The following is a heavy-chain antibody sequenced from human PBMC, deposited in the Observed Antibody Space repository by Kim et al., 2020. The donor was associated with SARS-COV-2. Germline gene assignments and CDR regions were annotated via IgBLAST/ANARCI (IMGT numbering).Heavy chain of an antibody. D-gene: IGHD1-26*01. CDR1: GGSISSSSYY. Sequence: SETLSLTCTVSGGSISSSSYYWGWIRQPPGKGLEWIGSIYYSGSTYFNPSLKSRVTISVDTSKNQFSLKLSSVTAADTAVYYCARHTVGATWWYFDYWGQGTLVTVSS. CDR2: IYYSGST. J-gene: IGHJ4*02. V-gene: IGHV4-39*01. CDR3: ARHTVGATWWYFDY.